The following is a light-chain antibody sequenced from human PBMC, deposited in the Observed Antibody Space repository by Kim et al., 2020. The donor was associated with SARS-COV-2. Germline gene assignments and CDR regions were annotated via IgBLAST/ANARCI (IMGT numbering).Light chain of an antibody. Sequence: QSALTQPASVSGSPGQSITISCTGTSSDVGGYNYVSWYQQHPCKAPKLMIYDVSNRPSGVSNRFSGSKSGNTASLTISGRQAEDEADYYCSSYTSSSVVFGGGTKLTVL. V-gene: IGLV2-14*03. CDR2: DVS. CDR3: SSYTSSSVV. J-gene: IGLJ2*01. CDR1: SSDVGGYNY.